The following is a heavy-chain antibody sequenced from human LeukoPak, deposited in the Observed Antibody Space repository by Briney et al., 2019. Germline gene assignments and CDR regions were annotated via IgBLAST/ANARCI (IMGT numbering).Heavy chain of an antibody. CDR2: IIPIFGIA. J-gene: IGHJ6*02. V-gene: IGHV1-69*04. CDR1: GGTFSSYA. CDR3: ARLVTGTTRPYDSSCYYGMDV. D-gene: IGHD1-7*01. Sequence: SVKVSCKASGGTFSSYAISWVRQAPGQGLEWMGRIIPIFGIANYAQKFQGRVTITADKSTSTAYMELSSLRSEDTAVYYCARLVTGTTRPYDSSCYYGMDVWGQGTTVTVSS.